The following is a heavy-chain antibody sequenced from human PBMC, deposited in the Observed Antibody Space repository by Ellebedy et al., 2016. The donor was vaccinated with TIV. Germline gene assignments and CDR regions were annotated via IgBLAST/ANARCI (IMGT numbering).Heavy chain of an antibody. D-gene: IGHD2-15*01. Sequence: GESLKISCAASGFSVGSNYMSWVRQAPGKGLEWVSVFHSGGRIYYAVSVKGRFTASRDNSKNTLFLQMNSLRAEDTALYFCARDGYFSGGSCYYYSGMDVWGLGTTVTVSS. CDR1: GFSVGSNY. V-gene: IGHV3-66*01. CDR3: ARDGYFSGGSCYYYSGMDV. CDR2: FHSGGRI. J-gene: IGHJ6*02.